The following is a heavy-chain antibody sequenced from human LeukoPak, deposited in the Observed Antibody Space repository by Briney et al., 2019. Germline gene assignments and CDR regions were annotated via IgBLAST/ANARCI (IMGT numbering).Heavy chain of an antibody. V-gene: IGHV3-23*01. CDR2: ISGTDGST. D-gene: IGHD2-2*01. J-gene: IGHJ4*02. CDR1: VFTFSTYA. Sequence: GASLRLSCAASVFTFSTYAMSWVRQAPGKGLEWVSAISGTDGSTYYADSVKGRFTISRDNYKNTLYLQMNSLRAEDTAVYYCAKAACTTSCYSNCWGQGTLVTVSS. CDR3: AKAACTTSCYSNC.